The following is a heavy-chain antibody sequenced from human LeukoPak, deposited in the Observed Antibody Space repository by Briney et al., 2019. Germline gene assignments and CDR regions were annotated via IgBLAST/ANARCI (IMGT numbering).Heavy chain of an antibody. CDR2: ISSSSSYI. J-gene: IGHJ3*02. Sequence: GGSLILSCAASGFTFSSYSMNWVRQAPGKGLEWVSSISSSSSYIYYADSVKGRFTISRDNAKNSLYLQMNSLRAEDTAVYYCARDWGGYDSSGYYSVDAFDIWGQGTMVTVSS. D-gene: IGHD3-22*01. CDR3: ARDWGGYDSSGYYSVDAFDI. V-gene: IGHV3-21*01. CDR1: GFTFSSYS.